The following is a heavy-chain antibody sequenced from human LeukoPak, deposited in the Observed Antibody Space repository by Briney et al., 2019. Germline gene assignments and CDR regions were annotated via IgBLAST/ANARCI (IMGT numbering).Heavy chain of an antibody. Sequence: PGGSLRLSCAASGFTFSIYAIHWVRQAPGKGLEYVSTISGNGVSTNYANSVKGRFTMSRDNSKNTLFLQMDSLRAEDTAVYYFARDRVGSSWSEFDSWGQGTLVTVSS. CDR2: ISGNGVST. V-gene: IGHV3-64*01. CDR1: GFTFSIYA. D-gene: IGHD6-13*01. J-gene: IGHJ4*02. CDR3: ARDRVGSSWSEFDS.